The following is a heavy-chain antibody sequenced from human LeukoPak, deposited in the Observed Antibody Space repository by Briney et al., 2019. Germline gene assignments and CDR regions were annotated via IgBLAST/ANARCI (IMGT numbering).Heavy chain of an antibody. D-gene: IGHD5-18*01. Sequence: SVKVSCKASGGTFSSYAISWVRQAPGQGLEWMGGIIPIFGTANYAQKFQGRVTITRDTSASTAYMELSSLRSEDTAVYYCARSPSYGSIDLDYWGQGTLVTVSS. CDR1: GGTFSSYA. V-gene: IGHV1-69*05. CDR2: IIPIFGTA. J-gene: IGHJ4*02. CDR3: ARSPSYGSIDLDY.